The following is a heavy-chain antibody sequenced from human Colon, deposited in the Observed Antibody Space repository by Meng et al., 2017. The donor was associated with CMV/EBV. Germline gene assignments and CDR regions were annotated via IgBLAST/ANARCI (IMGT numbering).Heavy chain of an antibody. CDR3: ASRDY. CDR2: INTDGSTT. Sequence: EAQLGGAGGGLVQPEGSLRLSCAASGFTFSSKWMHWVRQGPGKGLVWVSRINTDGSTTYYADSVKGRFTISRDNAKNTLYLQMNSLRAEDTAVYYCASRDYWGQGTLVTVSS. V-gene: IGHV3-74*01. J-gene: IGHJ4*02. CDR1: GFTFSSKW.